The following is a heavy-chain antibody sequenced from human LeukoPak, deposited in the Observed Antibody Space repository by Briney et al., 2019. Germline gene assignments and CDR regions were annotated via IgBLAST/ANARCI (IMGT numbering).Heavy chain of an antibody. V-gene: IGHV3-21*01. CDR1: GFTFSSYS. CDR2: ISSSSYI. J-gene: IGHJ3*02. D-gene: IGHD4-17*01. Sequence: GGSLRLSCAASGFTFSSYSMNWVRQAPGKGLEWVSSISSSSYIYYADSVKGRFTISRDNAQNSLYLLMNSLRAEDSSVYYCARPTTVTTISADAFDIWGQGTMVTVSS. CDR3: ARPTTVTTISADAFDI.